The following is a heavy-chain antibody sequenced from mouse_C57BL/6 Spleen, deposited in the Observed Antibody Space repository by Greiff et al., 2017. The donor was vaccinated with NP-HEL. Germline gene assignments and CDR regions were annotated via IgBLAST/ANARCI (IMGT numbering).Heavy chain of an antibody. V-gene: IGHV1-63*01. CDR3: ARYYGSSSAWFAY. D-gene: IGHD1-1*01. CDR2: IYPGGGYT. CDR1: GYTFTNYW. Sequence: QVQLKESGAELVRPGTSVKMSCKASGYTFTNYWIGWAKQRPGHGLEWIGDIYPGGGYTNYNEKFKGKATLTADKSSSTAYMQFSSLTSEDSAIYYCARYYGSSSAWFAYWGQGTLVTVSA. J-gene: IGHJ3*01.